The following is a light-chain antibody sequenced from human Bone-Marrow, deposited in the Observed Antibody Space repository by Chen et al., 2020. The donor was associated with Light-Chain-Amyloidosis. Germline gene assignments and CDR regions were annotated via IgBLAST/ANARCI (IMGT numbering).Light chain of an antibody. J-gene: IGLJ2*01. V-gene: IGLV3-25*03. CDR2: RDT. CDR1: DLPTKY. CDR3: QSADSSGTYEVI. Sequence: SYELTQPPSESVSPGQTARINCSGDDLPTKYAYWYQQKPGQAPVLVIHRDTERPSGISERFSGSSSGTTATLTISGVQAEDEADYRCQSADSSGTYEVIFGGGTKLTVL.